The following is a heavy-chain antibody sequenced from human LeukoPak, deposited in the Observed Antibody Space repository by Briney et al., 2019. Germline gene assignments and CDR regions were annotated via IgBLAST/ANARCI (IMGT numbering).Heavy chain of an antibody. J-gene: IGHJ4*02. Sequence: ASVKVSCKASGYTFTSYGVSWVRQAPGQGLEWMGWISANNGNTNYAQNLQGRVTMTTDTSTSTAYMELRSLRSDDTAVYYCARFWSGYLPDYWGQGTLVTVSS. V-gene: IGHV1-18*01. CDR1: GYTFTSYG. D-gene: IGHD3-3*01. CDR3: ARFWSGYLPDY. CDR2: ISANNGNT.